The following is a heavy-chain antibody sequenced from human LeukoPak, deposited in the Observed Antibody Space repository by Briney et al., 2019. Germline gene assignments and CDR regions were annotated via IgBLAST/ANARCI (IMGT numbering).Heavy chain of an antibody. J-gene: IGHJ4*02. D-gene: IGHD3-10*01. CDR2: ISSSSSYI. CDR3: ARDPYYYGSGSYSIFDY. Sequence: PGGSLRLSCAASGFTFSDYYMSWIRQAPGKGLEWVSSISSSSSYIYYADSVKGRFTISRDNAKNSLYLQMNSLRAEDTAVYYCARDPYYYGSGSYSIFDYWGQGTLVTVSS. V-gene: IGHV3-11*06. CDR1: GFTFSDYY.